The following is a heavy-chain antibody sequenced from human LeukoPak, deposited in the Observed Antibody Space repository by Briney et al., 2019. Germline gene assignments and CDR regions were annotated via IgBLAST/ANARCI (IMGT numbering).Heavy chain of an antibody. CDR1: GGSISSSSYY. CDR2: IYTSGST. Sequence: SETLSLTCTVSGGSISSSSYYWGWIRQPAGKGLEWIGRIYTSGSTNYNPSLKSRVTMSVDTSKNQFSLKLSSVTAADTAVYYCARSEYQLLYDSEYFQHWGQGTLVTVSS. V-gene: IGHV4-61*02. D-gene: IGHD2-2*02. J-gene: IGHJ1*01. CDR3: ARSEYQLLYDSEYFQH.